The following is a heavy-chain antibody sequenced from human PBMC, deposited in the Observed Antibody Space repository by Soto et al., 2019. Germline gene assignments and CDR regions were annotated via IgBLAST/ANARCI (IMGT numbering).Heavy chain of an antibody. D-gene: IGHD2-2*01. Sequence: EVHLLESGGGLVQPGGSLRLSCAASGFTFDSHEMSWVRRAPGKGLEWVSTISARGGSTYYADNVKGRFTVSRDNSKKTVYLQMGRLRAEDTALYYCAKYCVTSSCNTRYFDSWGQGTLVTVSS. CDR2: ISARGGST. V-gene: IGHV3-23*01. J-gene: IGHJ4*02. CDR3: AKYCVTSSCNTRYFDS. CDR1: GFTFDSHE.